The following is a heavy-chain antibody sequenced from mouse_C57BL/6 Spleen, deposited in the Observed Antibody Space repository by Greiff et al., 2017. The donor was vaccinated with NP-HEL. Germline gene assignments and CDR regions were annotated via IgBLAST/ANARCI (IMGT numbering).Heavy chain of an antibody. J-gene: IGHJ3*01. CDR1: GFTFSDYG. CDR2: ISSGRSTI. CDR3: ARADYSNYAWFAY. D-gene: IGHD2-5*01. Sequence: EVQRVASGGGLVKPGGSLKLSCAASGFTFSDYGMHWVRQAPEKALEWVAYISSGRSTIYYADTVKGRFTISSDNAKHTLFLQMTSLRSDDTAMYYCARADYSNYAWFAYGGQGTLVTVSA. V-gene: IGHV5-17*01.